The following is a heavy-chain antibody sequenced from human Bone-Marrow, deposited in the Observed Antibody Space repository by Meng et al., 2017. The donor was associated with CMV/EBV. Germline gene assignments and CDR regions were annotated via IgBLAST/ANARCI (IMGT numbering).Heavy chain of an antibody. CDR3: AHTPDFWSGFLY. Sequence: SGPTLVKPTQTFTLTCTFSGFSLSTSGVGVGWIRQPPGKALEWLALIYWNDDKRYSPSLKSRLTITKDTSKNQVVLTMTNMDPVDTATYYCAHTPDFWSGFLYWGQGTLVTVSS. CDR1: GFSLSTSGVG. CDR2: IYWNDDK. J-gene: IGHJ4*02. V-gene: IGHV2-5*01. D-gene: IGHD3-3*01.